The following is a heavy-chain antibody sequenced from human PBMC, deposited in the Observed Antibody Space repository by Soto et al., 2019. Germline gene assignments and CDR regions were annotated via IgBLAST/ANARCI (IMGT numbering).Heavy chain of an antibody. CDR1: GFTFSSYT. J-gene: IGHJ4*02. D-gene: IGHD6-13*01. V-gene: IGHV3-23*01. Sequence: PGGSLRLSCAASGFTFSSYTMNWVRQAPGKGLEWVSTISSSSGSTYYADSVKGRFTISRDNSKNTLYLQMNSLRAEDTAVYYCAKDQGSSWYEIDYWGQGTLVTVSS. CDR2: ISSSSGST. CDR3: AKDQGSSWYEIDY.